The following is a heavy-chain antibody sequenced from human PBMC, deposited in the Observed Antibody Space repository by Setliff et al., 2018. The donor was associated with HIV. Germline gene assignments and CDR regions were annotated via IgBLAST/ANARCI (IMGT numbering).Heavy chain of an antibody. Sequence: PGGSLRLSCAASGFTFSSYAMHWVRQAPGKGLEWVAVISYDGGNKNYADSVKGRFTISRDNSKNTLYLQMNSLRAEDTAVYYCARASREWLGPYYFDCWGQGTLVTVSS. V-gene: IGHV3-30*04. CDR1: GFTFSSYA. CDR3: ARASREWLGPYYFDC. D-gene: IGHD6-19*01. CDR2: ISYDGGNK. J-gene: IGHJ4*02.